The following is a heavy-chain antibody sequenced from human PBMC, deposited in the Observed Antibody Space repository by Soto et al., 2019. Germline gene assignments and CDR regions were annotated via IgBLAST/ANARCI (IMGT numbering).Heavy chain of an antibody. J-gene: IGHJ4*02. CDR3: AKDGIGYCSSTSCYSVAY. CDR2: ISGSGGST. Sequence: EVQLLESGGGLVQPGGSLRLSCAASGFTFSSYAMSWVRQAPGKGLECVSAISGSGGSTYYADSVKGRFTISRDNSKNPLYLQMNSLRAEDTAVYYCAKDGIGYCSSTSCYSVAYWGQGTLVTVSS. V-gene: IGHV3-23*01. D-gene: IGHD2-2*01. CDR1: GFTFSSYA.